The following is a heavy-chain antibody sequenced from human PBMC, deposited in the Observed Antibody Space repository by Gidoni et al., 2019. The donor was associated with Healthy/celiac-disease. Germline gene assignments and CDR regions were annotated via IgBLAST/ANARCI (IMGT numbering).Heavy chain of an antibody. CDR1: GFTFSSYA. CDR3: ARPGNPIRITTSMDV. J-gene: IGHJ6*02. CDR2: ISYDGSNK. Sequence: QVQLVESGGGVVQPGRSLRLSCAASGFTFSSYAMHWVRQAPGKGLGWVAVISYDGSNKYYADSVKGRFTISRDNSKNTLYLQMNSLRAEDTAVYYCARPGNPIRITTSMDVWGQGTTVTVSS. D-gene: IGHD3-10*01. V-gene: IGHV3-30-3*01.